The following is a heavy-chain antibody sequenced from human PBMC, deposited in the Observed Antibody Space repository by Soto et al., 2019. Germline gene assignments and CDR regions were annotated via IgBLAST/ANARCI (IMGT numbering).Heavy chain of an antibody. CDR2: INAGNGDT. CDR3: ARIGHSGSYDY. CDR1: GYTFTNYG. J-gene: IGHJ4*02. V-gene: IGHV1-3*01. Sequence: ASVKVSCKASGYTFTNYGIHWVRQAPGQRLEWMGWINAGNGDTKYSENFQGRVTITRDTSASTVYLDLSSLSSEDTAFYYCARIGHSGSYDYWGQGTLVTVSS. D-gene: IGHD3-22*01.